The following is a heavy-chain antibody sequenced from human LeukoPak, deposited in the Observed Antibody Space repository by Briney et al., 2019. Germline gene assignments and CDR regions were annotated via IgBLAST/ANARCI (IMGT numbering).Heavy chain of an antibody. CDR2: INHSGST. Sequence: PSETLSLTCAVYGGSFSGYYWSWIRQPPGKGLEWIGEINHSGSTNYNPSLKSRVTISVDTSKNQFSLKLSSVTAADTAVYYCARGLTYSYGYGYWGQGTLVTVSS. V-gene: IGHV4-34*01. D-gene: IGHD5-18*01. CDR1: GGSFSGYY. J-gene: IGHJ4*02. CDR3: ARGLTYSYGYGY.